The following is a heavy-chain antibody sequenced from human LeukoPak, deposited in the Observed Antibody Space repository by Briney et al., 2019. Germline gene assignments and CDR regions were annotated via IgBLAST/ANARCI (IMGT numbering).Heavy chain of an antibody. J-gene: IGHJ5*02. Sequence: SVKVSCKASGGTFSSYTISWVRQAPGQGLEWMGRIIPILGIANYAQKFQGRVTITADKSTSTAYMELSSLRSEDTAVYYCARDLDYYASGSYYNPVWFDPWGQGTLVTVSS. CDR3: ARDLDYYASGSYYNPVWFDP. CDR1: GGTFSSYT. V-gene: IGHV1-69*04. CDR2: IIPILGIA. D-gene: IGHD3-10*01.